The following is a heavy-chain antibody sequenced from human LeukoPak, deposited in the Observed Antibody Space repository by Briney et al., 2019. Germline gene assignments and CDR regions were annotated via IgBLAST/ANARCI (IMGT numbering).Heavy chain of an antibody. CDR1: GFTFDDYA. CDR3: AKAPDRYYYDSSGYYFDY. Sequence: GRSLRLSCAASGFTFDDYAMHWVRQAPGKGLEWVSGISWNSGSIGYADSMKGRFTISRDNAKNPLYLQMNSLRAEDTALYYCAKAPDRYYYDSSGYYFDYWGQGTLVTVSS. J-gene: IGHJ4*02. V-gene: IGHV3-9*01. D-gene: IGHD3-22*01. CDR2: ISWNSGSI.